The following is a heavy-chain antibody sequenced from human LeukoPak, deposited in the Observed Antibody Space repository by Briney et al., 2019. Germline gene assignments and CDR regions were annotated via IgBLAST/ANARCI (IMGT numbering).Heavy chain of an antibody. V-gene: IGHV3-48*04. CDR1: GFTFTEYS. D-gene: IGHD3-10*01. CDR2: ISDRSSTI. Sequence: GGSLRLSCAASGFTFTEYSIIWVRQAPGKGLEWVSFISDISDRSSTIHYADSVKGRFAISRDNAERSVYLQMNSLRADDTAVYYCARVRGPTLKTCYMDVWGTGTTVTVSS. J-gene: IGHJ6*03. CDR3: ARVRGPTLKTCYMDV.